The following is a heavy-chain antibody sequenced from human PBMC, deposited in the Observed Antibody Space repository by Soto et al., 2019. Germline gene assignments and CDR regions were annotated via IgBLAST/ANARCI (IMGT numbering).Heavy chain of an antibody. D-gene: IGHD5-12*01. J-gene: IGHJ4*02. Sequence: TSETLSLTCTVSGGSISSGHYYWSWIRQHPGKGLEWIGNIHYNGNTKYNPSLKSRVTMSVDTSKNQFSLKLISVTAADTAKYFCAREGNLGRWLQPLDFWGQGTLVTV. CDR3: AREGNLGRWLQPLDF. V-gene: IGHV4-61*01. CDR2: IHYNGNT. CDR1: GGSISSGHYY.